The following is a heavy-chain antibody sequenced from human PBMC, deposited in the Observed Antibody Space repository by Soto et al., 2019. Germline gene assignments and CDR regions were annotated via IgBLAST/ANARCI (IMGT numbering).Heavy chain of an antibody. D-gene: IGHD2-2*02. V-gene: IGHV4-59*12. CDR2: IYYSGST. CDR3: ARAGHIVVVPAAISNWFDP. CDR1: GGSISSYY. Sequence: PSETLSLTCTVSGGSISSYYWSWIRQPPGKGLEWIGYIYYSGSTYYNPSLKSRLTISVDTSNNQFSLNLSSVTAADTAVYYCARAGHIVVVPAAISNWFDPWGQGTLVTVSS. J-gene: IGHJ5*02.